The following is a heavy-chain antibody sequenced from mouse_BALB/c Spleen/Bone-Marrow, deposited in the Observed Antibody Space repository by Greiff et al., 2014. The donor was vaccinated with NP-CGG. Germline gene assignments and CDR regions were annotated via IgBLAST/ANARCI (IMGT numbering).Heavy chain of an antibody. J-gene: IGHJ3*01. CDR2: INPYNGAT. CDR1: GYSFTGYY. V-gene: IGHV1-26*01. Sequence: EVQLQQSGPELVKPGASVKISCKASGYSFTGYYMLWVKQSHVKSLGWIGRINPYNGATSYNQNFKDKASLTVDKSSSTAYMELHSLTSEDSAVYYCANYDGGFAYWGQGTLVTVSA. D-gene: IGHD2-4*01. CDR3: ANYDGGFAY.